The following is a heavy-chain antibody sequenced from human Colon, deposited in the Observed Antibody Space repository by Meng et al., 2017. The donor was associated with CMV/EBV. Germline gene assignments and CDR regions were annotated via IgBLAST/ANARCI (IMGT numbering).Heavy chain of an antibody. J-gene: IGHJ5*02. D-gene: IGHD6-19*01. V-gene: IGHV6-1*02. CDR3: ARGGKYTSGSYFDP. CDR1: GKRFSSKCAF. CDR2: TDYRSQCYN. Sequence: GPGLVEHSGTRSLPSAISGKRFSSKCAFGIWIRQTPSGGLGWRERTDYRSQCYNEYAVSLRSSVTSSPDTAKNQFSLQLNLVTPDVTAVYSGARGGKYTSGSYFDPWGQGTLVTASS.